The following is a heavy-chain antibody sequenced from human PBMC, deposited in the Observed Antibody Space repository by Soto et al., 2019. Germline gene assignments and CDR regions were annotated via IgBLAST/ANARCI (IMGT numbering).Heavy chain of an antibody. CDR1: GGSISNNNW. V-gene: IGHV4-4*02. J-gene: IGHJ6*02. CDR3: ARARTDEEGFGYYYGMDV. CDR2: IYHSGST. D-gene: IGHD3-10*01. Sequence: SETLSLTCAVSGGSISNNNWWSWVRQPPGKGLEWIGEIYHSGSTNYNPALKSRIAISADKSENQFSLRLSSVTAADTAVYYCARARTDEEGFGYYYGMDVWGQGTTVTVSS.